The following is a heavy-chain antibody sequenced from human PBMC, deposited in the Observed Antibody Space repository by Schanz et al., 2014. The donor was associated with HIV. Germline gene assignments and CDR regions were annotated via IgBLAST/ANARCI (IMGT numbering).Heavy chain of an antibody. CDR3: AKDSGSGVMFNFDY. CDR1: GFSFSDYW. Sequence: EVQLVESGGGLVQPGGSLTLSCAASGFSFSDYWMHWVRQVPGKGLLWVSRMNNDVSSRLYADSVKGRFTISRDNSKNTLYLQMNSLRAEDTAVYYCAKDSGSGVMFNFDYWGQGTLVTVSS. V-gene: IGHV3-74*01. J-gene: IGHJ4*02. D-gene: IGHD3-10*01. CDR2: MNNDVSSR.